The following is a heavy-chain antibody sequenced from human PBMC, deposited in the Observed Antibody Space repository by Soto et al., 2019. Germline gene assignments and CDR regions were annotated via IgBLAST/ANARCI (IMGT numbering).Heavy chain of an antibody. Sequence: DVQVLESGGGLVQPGGSLRLSCAASEFTFSTYAMTWVRQAPGEGLEWVSSITGSGGGTSYADSVRGRFTISRDNSKNTLYLRMKSLRAEDTAVYYCAKDPNGDYIGAFDFWGQGTVVTVSS. D-gene: IGHD4-17*01. CDR3: AKDPNGDYIGAFDF. CDR2: ITGSGGGT. J-gene: IGHJ3*01. V-gene: IGHV3-23*01. CDR1: EFTFSTYA.